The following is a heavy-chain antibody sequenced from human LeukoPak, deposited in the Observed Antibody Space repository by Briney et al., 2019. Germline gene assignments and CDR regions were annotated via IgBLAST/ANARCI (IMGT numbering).Heavy chain of an antibody. CDR2: ISGSGGST. J-gene: IGHJ3*02. V-gene: IGHV3-23*01. Sequence: GGSLRLSCAASGFTFSSYAMSWVRQAPGKGLEWVSAISGSGGSTYYADSVKGRFTISRDNSKNTLYLQMSSLRAEDTAVYYCARAPPFIAVAGSAFDIWGQGTMVTVSS. D-gene: IGHD6-19*01. CDR1: GFTFSSYA. CDR3: ARAPPFIAVAGSAFDI.